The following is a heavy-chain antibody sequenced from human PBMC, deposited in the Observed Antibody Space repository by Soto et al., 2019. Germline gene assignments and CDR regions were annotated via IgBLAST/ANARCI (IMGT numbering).Heavy chain of an antibody. CDR3: ARDTLRGSPPFAVWYFDL. CDR1: GFSFSTYA. J-gene: IGHJ2*01. Sequence: GGSLRLSCAASGFSFSTYAMHWVRRPPGKGLEWVAFLSYDVDNKYYADSVKGRFTISRDNSKNTLYLQMNSLRPEDTALYYCARDTLRGSPPFAVWYFDLWGGGTLV. D-gene: IGHD3-10*01. CDR2: LSYDVDNK. V-gene: IGHV3-30-3*01.